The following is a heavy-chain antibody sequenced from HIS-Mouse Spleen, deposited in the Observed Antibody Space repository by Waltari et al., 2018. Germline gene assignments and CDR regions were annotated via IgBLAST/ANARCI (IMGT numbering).Heavy chain of an antibody. CDR1: GGSIRSSSHS. CDR3: AREIPYSSSWYDWYFDL. D-gene: IGHD6-13*01. Sequence: QLQLQESGPGLVKPSETLSLTCTFSGGSIRSSSHSWGRIRQPPGKGREWIGSIYYSGSTYYNPSLKSRVTISVDTSKNQFSLKLSSVTDADTAVYYCAREIPYSSSWYDWYFDLWGRGTLVTVSS. J-gene: IGHJ2*01. CDR2: IYYSGST. V-gene: IGHV4-39*07.